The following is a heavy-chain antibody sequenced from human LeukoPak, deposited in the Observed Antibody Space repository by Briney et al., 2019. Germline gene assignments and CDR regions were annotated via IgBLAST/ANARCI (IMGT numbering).Heavy chain of an antibody. Sequence: SVTLPLTCTVSGGSISSSSYYWGWIRQPPGKWLEWIGSIYYSGSTYYNPSLKSRVTISVDTSKNQFSLKLSSVTAADTAVYYCARHSAPERYFDWLLYDYWGQGTLVTVSS. CDR2: IYYSGST. CDR1: GGSISSSSYY. D-gene: IGHD3-9*01. CDR3: ARHSAPERYFDWLLYDY. V-gene: IGHV4-39*01. J-gene: IGHJ4*02.